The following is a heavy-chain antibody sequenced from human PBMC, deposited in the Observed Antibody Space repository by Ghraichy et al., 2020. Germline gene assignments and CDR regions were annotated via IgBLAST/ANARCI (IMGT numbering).Heavy chain of an antibody. J-gene: IGHJ2*01. D-gene: IGHD3-3*01. Sequence: SETLSLTCTVSGGSISSYYWSWIRQPPGKGLEWIGYIYTSGSTNYNPSLKSRVTISVDTSKNQFSLKLSSVTAADTAVYYCAGTTIFGVVTNWYFDLWGRGTLVTVSS. CDR2: IYTSGST. CDR3: AGTTIFGVVTNWYFDL. V-gene: IGHV4-4*09. CDR1: GGSISSYY.